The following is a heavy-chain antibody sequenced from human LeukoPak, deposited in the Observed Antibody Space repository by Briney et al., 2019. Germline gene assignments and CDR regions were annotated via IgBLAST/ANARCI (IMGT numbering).Heavy chain of an antibody. CDR2: IHYSGST. D-gene: IGHD5-18*01. V-gene: IGHV4-59*08. Sequence: SETLSLTCTVSGGSISSYHWIWIRQPPGKGLEWIGYIHYSGSTNYNPSLKSRVTTSVDTSKNQFSLKLSSVTAADTAVYYCARNGYSYGDTYYLDYWGQGTLVTVSS. J-gene: IGHJ4*02. CDR1: GGSISSYH. CDR3: ARNGYSYGDTYYLDY.